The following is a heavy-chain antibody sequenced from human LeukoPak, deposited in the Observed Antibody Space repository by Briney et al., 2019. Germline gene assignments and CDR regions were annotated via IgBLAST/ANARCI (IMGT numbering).Heavy chain of an antibody. CDR2: VTWNSGTL. D-gene: IGHD3-10*01. V-gene: IGHV3-9*01. CDR3: AKAHYRSYHYGMDV. Sequence: PGGSLRLSCAASGLTFSSHWMHWVRQAPGKGLEWVSGVTWNSGTLSYADSVKGRFTISRDNAKNSLYLQMNSLRAEDSALYYCAKAHYRSYHYGMDVWGQGTAVTVS. J-gene: IGHJ6*02. CDR1: GLTFSSHW.